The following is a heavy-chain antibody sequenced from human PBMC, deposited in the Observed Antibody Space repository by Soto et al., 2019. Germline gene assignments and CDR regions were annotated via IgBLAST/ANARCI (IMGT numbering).Heavy chain of an antibody. CDR3: AKGDEWSLLKIRPSGWGVDY. J-gene: IGHJ4*02. D-gene: IGHD6-19*01. CDR2: ISNSGSTI. Sequence: EVQLVESGGGLVQPGGSLRLSCAASGFTFSSYEMNWVRQAPGKGLEWVSYISNSGSTIYYADSVKGRFTISRDNAKNSLYLQMNSLRAEDTAVYYCAKGDEWSLLKIRPSGWGVDYWGQGTLVTVSS. CDR1: GFTFSSYE. V-gene: IGHV3-48*03.